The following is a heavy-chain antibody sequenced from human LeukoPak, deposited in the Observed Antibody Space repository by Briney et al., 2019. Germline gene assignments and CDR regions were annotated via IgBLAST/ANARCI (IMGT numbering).Heavy chain of an antibody. D-gene: IGHD3-3*01. J-gene: IGHJ5*02. CDR3: ARAAHRPLYYGFWSGYYPNNWFDP. Sequence: GGSLRLSCAASGFTFSSYEMNWVRQAPGKGLEWVSYISSSGNTIYYADSVKGRFTISRDNAKNSLYLQMNSLRAEDTAVYYCARAAHRPLYYGFWSGYYPNNWFDPWGQGTLVTVSS. CDR2: ISSSGNTI. V-gene: IGHV3-48*03. CDR1: GFTFSSYE.